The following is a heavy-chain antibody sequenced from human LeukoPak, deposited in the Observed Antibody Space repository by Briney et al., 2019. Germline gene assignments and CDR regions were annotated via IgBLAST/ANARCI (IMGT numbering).Heavy chain of an antibody. J-gene: IGHJ6*03. Sequence: GSLLLSCAASGFTFISYWMSWVRRAPGKGREWVGNIKQDGREKYYVDSVKGRFTISRDNAKNSLYLQMNSLRAEDTAVYYCARAVQERYDFWSGHYYYYYMDVWGKGTTVTVSS. CDR2: IKQDGREK. CDR3: ARAVQERYDFWSGHYYYYYMDV. CDR1: GFTFISYW. D-gene: IGHD3-3*01. V-gene: IGHV3-7*01.